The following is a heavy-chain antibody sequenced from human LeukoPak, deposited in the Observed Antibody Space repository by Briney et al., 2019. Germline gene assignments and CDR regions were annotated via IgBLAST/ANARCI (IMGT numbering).Heavy chain of an antibody. CDR1: GFTSSSYA. CDR2: TSGSGGST. D-gene: IGHD5-18*01. CDR3: AKDRGYSYGGGY. Sequence: PGGSLRLSCAASGFTSSSYAMSWVRQAPGKGLEWVSATSGSGGSTYYADSVKGRFTISRDNSKNTLYLQMNSLRAEDTAVYYCAKDRGYSYGGGYWGQGTLVTVSA. J-gene: IGHJ4*02. V-gene: IGHV3-23*01.